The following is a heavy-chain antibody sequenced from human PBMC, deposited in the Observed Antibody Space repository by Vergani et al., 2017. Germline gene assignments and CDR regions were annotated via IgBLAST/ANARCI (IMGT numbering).Heavy chain of an antibody. CDR3: ARSQGDYWYFDL. CDR1: GYSIGSGFY. V-gene: IGHV4-38-2*01. CDR2: IHNRGQH. J-gene: IGHJ2*01. Sequence: QVRLEESGPGLVKPSETLSLTCSVSGYSIGSGFYWAWIRQSPGEGLQWLTSIHNRGQHYHNPSLKSRVSVSLDTSKNRFSLNLTSVTATDTAVYYCARSQGDYWYFDLWGPGSLVTVSS. D-gene: IGHD2-21*01.